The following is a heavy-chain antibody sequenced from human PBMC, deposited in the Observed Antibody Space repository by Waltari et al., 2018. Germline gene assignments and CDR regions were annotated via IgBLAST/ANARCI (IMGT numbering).Heavy chain of an antibody. Sequence: QVQLQQWGAGLLKPSETLSLTCAVYGGSFRGYYWSWIRQPPRKGLEVIGEINHSGSTNYNPSLMSRVTISGDTSKNQFSLKLSSVTAADTAVYYCARVAPKIVVAPRGAFDIWGQGTMVTVSS. CDR2: INHSGST. CDR1: GGSFRGYY. J-gene: IGHJ3*02. D-gene: IGHD3-22*01. V-gene: IGHV4-34*01. CDR3: ARVAPKIVVAPRGAFDI.